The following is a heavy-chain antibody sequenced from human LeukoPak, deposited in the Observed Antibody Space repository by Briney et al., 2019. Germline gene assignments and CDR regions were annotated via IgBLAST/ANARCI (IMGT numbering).Heavy chain of an antibody. J-gene: IGHJ5*02. CDR1: GGSISYYY. D-gene: IGHD3-10*01. Sequence: SETLSLTCTVSGGSISYYYWSWIRQHPGKGLEWIGYIYYSGSTYYNPSLKSRVTISVDTSKNQFSLKLSSVTAADTAVYYCARDNMVRGVIRWFDPWGQGTLVTVSS. V-gene: IGHV4-31*03. CDR2: IYYSGST. CDR3: ARDNMVRGVIRWFDP.